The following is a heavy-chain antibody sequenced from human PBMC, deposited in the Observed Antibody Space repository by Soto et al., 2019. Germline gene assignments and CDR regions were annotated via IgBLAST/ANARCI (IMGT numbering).Heavy chain of an antibody. CDR2: ISYSGNT. J-gene: IGHJ5*01. CDR3: ARGPSPFWSSYRFAYFDA. Sequence: PSLTCTGSGSSLNNVAYYWSWISPSPGEGLEWIGFISYSGNTYHSPSLKSRLVLSVDTSKNQFSLELDFMTAADTAVYYCARGPSPFWSSYRFAYFDAWGHGIPGTSPQ. V-gene: IGHV4-31*03. D-gene: IGHD3-3*01. CDR1: GSSLNNVAYY.